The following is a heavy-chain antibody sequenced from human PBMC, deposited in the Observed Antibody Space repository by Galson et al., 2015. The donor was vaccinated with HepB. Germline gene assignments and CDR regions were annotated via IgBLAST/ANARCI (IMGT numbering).Heavy chain of an antibody. CDR2: IYYSGST. V-gene: IGHV4-39*01. D-gene: IGHD6-19*01. CDR1: GGSISSSSYY. J-gene: IGHJ4*02. CDR3: ARRGQWLGHYYFDY. Sequence: ETLSLTCTVSGGSISSSSYYWGWIRQPPGKGLEWIGSIYYSGSTHYNPSLKSRVTISVDTSKNQFSLKPSPVTAADTAVYYCARRGQWLGHYYFDYWGQGTLVTVSS.